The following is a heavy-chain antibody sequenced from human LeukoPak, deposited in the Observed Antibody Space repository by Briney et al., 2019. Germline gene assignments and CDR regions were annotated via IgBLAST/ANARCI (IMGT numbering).Heavy chain of an antibody. CDR3: ARGGSGNYYTT. V-gene: IGHV3-74*01. Sequence: PGGSLRLSCAASGFTFSSYWMFWVRQAPGKGLLWVSRIIGDGSSTSYAESVKGRFTISRDNAKNTLYLQMNSLRAEDTAVYYFARGGSGNYYTTWGQGTLVTVSS. D-gene: IGHD3-3*01. CDR1: GFTFSSYW. J-gene: IGHJ5*02. CDR2: IIGDGSST.